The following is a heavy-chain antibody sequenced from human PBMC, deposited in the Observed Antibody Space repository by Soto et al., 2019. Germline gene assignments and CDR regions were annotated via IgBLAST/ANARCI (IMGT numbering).Heavy chain of an antibody. CDR1: GGSFSGYY. CDR2: INHMGST. CDR3: ARGGPGSSGYYYFGY. J-gene: IGHJ4*02. V-gene: IGHV4-34*01. D-gene: IGHD3-22*01. Sequence: QVQLQQWGAGLLKPSETLSLTCAVYGGSFSGYYWSWIRQPPVKGLGWIGEINHMGSTNYNPSIKSRVTISVDTSKNQFSLKLSSVTAADTAVYYCARGGPGSSGYYYFGYWGQGTAVTVSS.